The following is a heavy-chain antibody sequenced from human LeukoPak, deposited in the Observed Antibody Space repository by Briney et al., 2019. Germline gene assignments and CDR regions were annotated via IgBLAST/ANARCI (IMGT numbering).Heavy chain of an antibody. CDR3: AKASAMIVVVSKHFDY. CDR2: ISGSGGST. V-gene: IGHV3-23*01. Sequence: GGSLRLSCAASGFTFSSYAMSWVRQAPGKGLEWVSAISGSGGSTYYADSVKGRFTISRDNSKNSLYLQMNSLRAEDTAVYYCAKASAMIVVVSKHFDYWGQGTLVTVSS. CDR1: GFTFSSYA. D-gene: IGHD3-22*01. J-gene: IGHJ4*02.